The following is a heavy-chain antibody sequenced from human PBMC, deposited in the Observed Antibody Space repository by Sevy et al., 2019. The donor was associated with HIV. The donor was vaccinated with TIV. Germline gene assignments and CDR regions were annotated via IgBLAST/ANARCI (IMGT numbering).Heavy chain of an antibody. CDR3: ARGYCTGGVCSYIGGDFDY. CDR1: GFTFSKYT. Sequence: GGSLRLSCAASGFTFSKYTMNWVRQAPGKGLEWVSSITSSSNYIYYADSVKGRFTISRDNAKNSLYLQMNSLRAEDTAVYYCARGYCTGGVCSYIGGDFDYWGQGTLVTVSS. J-gene: IGHJ4*02. D-gene: IGHD2-8*02. CDR2: ITSSSNYI. V-gene: IGHV3-21*01.